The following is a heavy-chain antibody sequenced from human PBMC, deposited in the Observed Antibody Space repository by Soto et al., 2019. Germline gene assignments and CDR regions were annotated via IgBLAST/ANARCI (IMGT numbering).Heavy chain of an antibody. J-gene: IGHJ4*02. CDR1: GVSISSPSYY. CDR2: IYYSGSP. V-gene: IGHV4-39*01. Sequence: ETLSLTCTVSGVSISSPSYYWGWIRQPPGKGLEWIGSIYYSGSPYYNPSLKSPVTISVDTSKNQLSLKLSSVTAADTAVYYCARHNRPPSYYFDYWGQGTLVTVYS. D-gene: IGHD7-27*01. CDR3: ARHNRPPSYYFDY.